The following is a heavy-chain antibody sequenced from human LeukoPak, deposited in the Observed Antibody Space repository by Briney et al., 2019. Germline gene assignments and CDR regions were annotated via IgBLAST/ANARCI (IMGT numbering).Heavy chain of an antibody. D-gene: IGHD3-10*01. Sequence: SETLSLTCSVSSGSMTDSCWSWFRQAPGKGFEWLGFIYPSGRIEYSPSLRSRVSFSVATSRKEATVRLRSVTAADTVVYCCTNEGYDRSYYFLDFWGQGILVTVSS. V-gene: IGHV4-4*09. CDR1: SGSMTDSC. CDR3: TNEGYDRSYYFLDF. CDR2: IYPSGRI. J-gene: IGHJ4*02.